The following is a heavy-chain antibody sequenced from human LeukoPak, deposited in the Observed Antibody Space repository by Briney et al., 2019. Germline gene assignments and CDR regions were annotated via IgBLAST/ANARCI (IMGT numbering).Heavy chain of an antibody. CDR1: GGSFSGYY. CDR3: ARPMVRGPGYGMDV. D-gene: IGHD3-10*01. V-gene: IGHV4-34*01. Sequence: SETLSLTCAVYGGSFSGYYWSWIRQPPGKGLEWIGEINHSGSTNYNPSLKSRVTISVDTSKNQFSLKLSSVTAADTAVYYCARPMVRGPGYGMDVWAQGTTVTVSS. J-gene: IGHJ6*02. CDR2: INHSGST.